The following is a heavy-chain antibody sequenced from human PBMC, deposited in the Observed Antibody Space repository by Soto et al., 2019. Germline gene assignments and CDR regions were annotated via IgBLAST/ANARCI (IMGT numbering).Heavy chain of an antibody. CDR3: ARGRHSFYF. CDR1: GFTFSDHY. CDR2: CRNKANSYTT. V-gene: IGHV3-72*01. Sequence: EVQLVESGGGLVQPGGSLRLSCAASGFTFSDHYMDWVRQAPGKGLEWVGRCRNKANSYTTEYAASVKGSFTLARDESKSSLYLQMNGLKTEDTAVYYCARGRHSFYFWGQGALVTVSS. J-gene: IGHJ4*02.